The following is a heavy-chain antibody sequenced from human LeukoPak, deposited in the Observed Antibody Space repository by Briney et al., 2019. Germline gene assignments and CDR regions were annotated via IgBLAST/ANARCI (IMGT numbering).Heavy chain of an antibody. V-gene: IGHV4-59*08. D-gene: IGHD2-2*01. CDR1: GGSISNYY. CDR3: ARQGYCTSTTCYYYYGMAV. J-gene: IGHJ6*02. CDR2: IYHRGRT. Sequence: SETLSLTCTVSGGSISNYYLNWLRQPAGKGLDGIGYIYHRGRTYYSPSLMSRVTISVDTSKNQFSLKLSSVTAAHTAVYYCARQGYCTSTTCYYYYGMAVWGQGTTVTVSS.